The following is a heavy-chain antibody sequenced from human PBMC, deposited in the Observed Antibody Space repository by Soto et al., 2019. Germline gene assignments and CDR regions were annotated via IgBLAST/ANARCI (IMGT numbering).Heavy chain of an antibody. CDR1: GFTFSSYG. Sequence: QVQLVESGGGVVQPGRSLRLSCAASGFTFSSYGMHWVRQAPGKGLEWVAVIWYDGSNKYYADSVKGRFTISRDNPKNTLYLKKNSLRADDTAVYYCARDPRGQRRWLQQTCDYWGKGTLVTVSS. CDR2: IWYDGSNK. CDR3: ARDPRGQRRWLQQTCDY. D-gene: IGHD5-12*01. J-gene: IGHJ4*02. V-gene: IGHV3-33*01.